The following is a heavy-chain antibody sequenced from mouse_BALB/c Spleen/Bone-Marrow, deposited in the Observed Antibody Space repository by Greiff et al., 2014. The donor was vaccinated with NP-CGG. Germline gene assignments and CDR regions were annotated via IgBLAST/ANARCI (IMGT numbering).Heavy chain of an antibody. CDR1: GFTFSSFV. D-gene: IGHD2-4*01. CDR2: ISNGSSTI. Sequence: EVKLVESGGGLVQPGGSRKLSCAASGFTFSSFVMHWVRQAPEKGLEWVAYISNGSSTIYYADTVKGRSTISRDNTKNTLFLQMTSLRSEDTAMYYCARKGAMITHYYAMDYWGQGTSVTVSS. V-gene: IGHV5-17*02. J-gene: IGHJ4*01. CDR3: ARKGAMITHYYAMDY.